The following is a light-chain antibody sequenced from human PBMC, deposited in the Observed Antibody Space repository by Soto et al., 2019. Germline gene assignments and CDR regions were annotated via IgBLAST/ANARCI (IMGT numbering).Light chain of an antibody. Sequence: IQMSKSPSTLSAFVGDRVTITCRASQSISSWLAWYQQKPGEAPKLLINKASTLESGVPSRFSGSGSGTEFTLTISSLQPDDFATYYCQQYNTYSTFGQGTKV. V-gene: IGKV1-5*03. CDR3: QQYNTYST. J-gene: IGKJ1*01. CDR2: KAS. CDR1: QSISSW.